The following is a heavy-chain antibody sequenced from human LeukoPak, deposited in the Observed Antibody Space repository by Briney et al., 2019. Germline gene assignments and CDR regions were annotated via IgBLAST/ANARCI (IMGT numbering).Heavy chain of an antibody. J-gene: IGHJ4*02. D-gene: IGHD1-26*01. CDR3: ARERGRGRDSPWFDY. V-gene: IGHV3-53*01. CDR2: IYSDGST. CDR1: GFIVSGDF. Sequence: GGSLRLSCAASGFIVSGDFMSWVRQAPGKGLEWVSVIYSDGSTYYADSVKGRFSISRDNSRNTLDLQMTGLRAEDTAVYYCARERGRGRDSPWFDYWGQGTLVTVSS.